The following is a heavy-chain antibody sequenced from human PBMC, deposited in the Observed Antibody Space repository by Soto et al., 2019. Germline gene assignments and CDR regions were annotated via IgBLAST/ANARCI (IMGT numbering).Heavy chain of an antibody. CDR3: ARGVTMVRGVIIDYFDY. J-gene: IGHJ4*02. D-gene: IGHD3-10*01. V-gene: IGHV3-13*04. Sequence: GGSLRLSCAASGFTFSSYDMHWVRQATGKGLEWVSAIGTAGDTYYPGSVKGRFTISRENAKNSLYLQMNSLRAGDTAVYYCARGVTMVRGVIIDYFDYWGQGTLVTVSS. CDR1: GFTFSSYD. CDR2: IGTAGDT.